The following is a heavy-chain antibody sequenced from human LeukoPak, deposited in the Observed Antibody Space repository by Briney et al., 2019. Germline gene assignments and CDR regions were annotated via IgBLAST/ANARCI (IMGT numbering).Heavy chain of an antibody. J-gene: IGHJ4*02. Sequence: SETLSLTCTVSGGSISSSGYYWGWIRQPPGKGLEWIGSIYYSGSRYYNPSLKSRVTISVDTSKNQFSLNLSSVTAADTAVYYCTGHNGYNYGYSVYWGQGTLVTVSS. D-gene: IGHD5-18*01. V-gene: IGHV4-39*01. CDR2: IYYSGSR. CDR1: GGSISSSGYY. CDR3: TGHNGYNYGYSVY.